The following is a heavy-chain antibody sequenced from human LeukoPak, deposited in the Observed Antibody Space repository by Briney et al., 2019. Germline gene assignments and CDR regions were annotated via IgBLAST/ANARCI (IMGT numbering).Heavy chain of an antibody. CDR2: ISYDGSNK. CDR1: GXTFSSYG. D-gene: IGHD3-10*01. V-gene: IGHV3-30*18. J-gene: IGHJ4*02. CDR3: AKAGASGLY. Sequence: GGSLRLSCAASGXTFSSYGMHWVRQAPGKGLEWVAVISYDGSNKYYADSVKGRFTISRDNSKNTLYLQMNSLRAEDTAVYYCAKAGASGLYWGQGTLVTVSS.